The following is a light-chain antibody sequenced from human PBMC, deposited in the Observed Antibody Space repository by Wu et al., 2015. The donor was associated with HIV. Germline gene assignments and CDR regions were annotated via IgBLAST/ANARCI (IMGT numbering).Light chain of an antibody. CDR3: QQYYSYPPAT. J-gene: IGKJ1*01. CDR1: QGISSY. CDR2: AAS. Sequence: AIRMTQSPSSLSASTGDRVTITCRASQGISSYLAWYQQKPGKAPKLLIYAASTLQSGVPSRFSGSGSGTDFTLTISCLQSEDFATYCQQYYSYPPATFGQGTKVEIK. V-gene: IGKV1-8*01.